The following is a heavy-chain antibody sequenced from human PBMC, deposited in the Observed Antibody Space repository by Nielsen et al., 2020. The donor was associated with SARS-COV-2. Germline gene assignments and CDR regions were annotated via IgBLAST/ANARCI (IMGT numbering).Heavy chain of an antibody. D-gene: IGHD6-13*01. CDR1: GGSISSSNW. CDR3: GRDLSGSSWYDYYYGMDV. J-gene: IGHJ6*02. V-gene: IGHV4-4*02. Sequence: SETLSLTCAVSGGSISSSNWWSWVRQPPGKGLEWIGEIYHSGSTNYNPSLKSRVTISVDKSKNQFSLKLSSVTAADTAVYYCGRDLSGSSWYDYYYGMDVWGQGTTVTVSS. CDR2: IYHSGST.